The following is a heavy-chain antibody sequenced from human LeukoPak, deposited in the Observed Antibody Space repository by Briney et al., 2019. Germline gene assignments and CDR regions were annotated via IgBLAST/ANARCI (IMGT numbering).Heavy chain of an antibody. Sequence: PGGSLRLSCAASGFTFSTYGMHWVRQAPGKGLEWVALVWSDGNGKFYADSVKGRFTISRDNSKNTLYLQMNSLRAEDTAVYYCARRRGYSLDYWGQGTLVTVSS. V-gene: IGHV3-33*01. CDR1: GFTFSTYG. J-gene: IGHJ4*02. D-gene: IGHD3-22*01. CDR3: ARRRGYSLDY. CDR2: VWSDGNGK.